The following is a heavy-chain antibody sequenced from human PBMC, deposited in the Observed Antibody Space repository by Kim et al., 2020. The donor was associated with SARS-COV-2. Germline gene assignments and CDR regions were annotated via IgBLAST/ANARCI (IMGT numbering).Heavy chain of an antibody. Sequence: GGSLRLSCAASGFTLSSYWMSWVRQAPGKGLEWVANIKKDGSEKYYVDSVKGRFTISRDNAKNSLYLQMKSLRAEDTAVYYCARESSSGGYYDGMDVRG. V-gene: IGHV3-7*01. J-gene: IGHJ6*02. D-gene: IGHD6-25*01. CDR2: IKKDGSEK. CDR1: GFTLSSYW. CDR3: ARESSSGGYYDGMDV.